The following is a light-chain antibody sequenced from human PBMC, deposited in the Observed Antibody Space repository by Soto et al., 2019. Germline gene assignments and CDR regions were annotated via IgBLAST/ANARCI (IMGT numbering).Light chain of an antibody. Sequence: EVVLTQSPDTLSLPPGERATLSCRASQSVSSNLAWYQQKPGQAPRLLIYGASTRATGIPARFSGSGSGTGFTLTISSLQSEDFAVYYCQQYNNWPPITFGQGTRLEIK. CDR3: QQYNNWPPIT. CDR1: QSVSSN. V-gene: IGKV3-15*01. J-gene: IGKJ5*01. CDR2: GAS.